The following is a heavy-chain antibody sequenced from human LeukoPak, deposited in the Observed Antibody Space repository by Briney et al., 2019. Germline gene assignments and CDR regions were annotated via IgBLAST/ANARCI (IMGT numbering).Heavy chain of an antibody. J-gene: IGHJ3*02. CDR2: IWYDGSKK. D-gene: IGHD7-27*01. CDR1: GFTFSNYG. CDR3: ARDLSLGGVDI. Sequence: PGGSLRLSCAASGFTFSNYGFHWVCQAPGKGLEWVAGIWYDGSKKNYADSGKGRFTISRDNSKNTVYLQMNSLRAEDTAVYYCARDLSLGGVDIWGQGTMVTVSS. V-gene: IGHV3-33*01.